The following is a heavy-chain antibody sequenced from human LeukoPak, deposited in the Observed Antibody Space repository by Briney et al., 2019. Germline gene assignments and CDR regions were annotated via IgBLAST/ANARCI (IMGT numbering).Heavy chain of an antibody. CDR3: ARAAYYGPHWAY. Sequence: SETLSLTCAVYGGSFSGHYWSWIRQPPGKGLEWIGEINHSGSTNYNPSLKSRVTISVDTSKNQFSLKLSSVTAADTAVYYCARAAYYGPHWAYWGQGTLVTVSS. CDR1: GGSFSGHY. CDR2: INHSGST. V-gene: IGHV4-34*01. J-gene: IGHJ4*02. D-gene: IGHD4-17*01.